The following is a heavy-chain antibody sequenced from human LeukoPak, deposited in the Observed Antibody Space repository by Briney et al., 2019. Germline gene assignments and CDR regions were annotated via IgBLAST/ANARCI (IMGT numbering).Heavy chain of an antibody. V-gene: IGHV6-1*01. CDR3: ARGHRIFDY. CDR2: TYYRSKWYN. J-gene: IGHJ4*02. CDR1: AVSVSRLSAA. Sequence: SQTLSLTCAISAVSVSRLSAAWNWIRQSPSRGLEWLGRTYYRSKWYNDYAVSVKSRITINPDTSKDQFSLQLNSVTPEDTAVYHCARGHRIFDYWGQGTLVTVSS.